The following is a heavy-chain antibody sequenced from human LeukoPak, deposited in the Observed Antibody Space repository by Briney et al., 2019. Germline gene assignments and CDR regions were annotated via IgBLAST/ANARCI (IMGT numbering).Heavy chain of an antibody. Sequence: SETLSLTCTVSGGSISSYYWSWIRQPPGKGLEWIGYIYYSGSTNYNPSLKSRVTISVDTSKNQFSLKLGSVTAADTAVYYCARAGYSSGWGSGDYYFDYWGQGTLATVSS. CDR1: GGSISSYY. V-gene: IGHV4-59*01. CDR2: IYYSGST. J-gene: IGHJ4*02. D-gene: IGHD6-19*01. CDR3: ARAGYSSGWGSGDYYFDY.